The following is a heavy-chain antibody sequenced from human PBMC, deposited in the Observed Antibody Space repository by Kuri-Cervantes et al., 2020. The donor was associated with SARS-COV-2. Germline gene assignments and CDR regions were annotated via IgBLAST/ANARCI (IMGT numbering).Heavy chain of an antibody. CDR3: ARGDFWNGYYNWYFDL. J-gene: IGHJ2*01. Sequence: GESLKISCAASGFSFRIYGMHWVRQAPGKGLEWVAYISYDGSRQNYADSVKGRFTVSRDNAKNTLYLQMNSLRVEDTAVYYCARGDFWNGYYNWYFDLWGRGTLVTVSS. V-gene: IGHV3-30*03. CDR1: GFSFRIYG. CDR2: ISYDGSRQ. D-gene: IGHD3-3*01.